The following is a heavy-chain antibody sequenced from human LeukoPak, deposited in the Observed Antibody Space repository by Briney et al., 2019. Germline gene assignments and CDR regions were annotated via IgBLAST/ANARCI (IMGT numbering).Heavy chain of an antibody. J-gene: IGHJ6*02. CDR3: ARDIYSSSWLYYYYYGMDV. D-gene: IGHD6-13*01. CDR2: IKPDGTFT. V-gene: IGHV3-7*01. CDR1: GFAFSDYW. Sequence: SGGSLRLSCVASGFAFSDYWMNWVRQAPGKGLEWVAIIKPDGTFTNYVDAVKGRFTISRDNAKSSLYLQMNGLRAEDTAVYYCARDIYSSSWLYYYYYGMDVRGQGTTVTVSS.